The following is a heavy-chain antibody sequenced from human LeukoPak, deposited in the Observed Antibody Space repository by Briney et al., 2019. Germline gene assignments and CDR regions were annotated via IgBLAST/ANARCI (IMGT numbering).Heavy chain of an antibody. D-gene: IGHD2-15*01. V-gene: IGHV3-23*01. CDR3: ALYCSGGRCYPIGGAFDI. Sequence: GGSLRLSCAASGFTFSSYDMSWVRQAPGKGLEWVSAISRSGDITYYVDSVKGRFTISRDNSKNTLYLQMNSLRAEDTAVYYCALYCSGGRCYPIGGAFDIWGRGTMVTVSS. J-gene: IGHJ3*02. CDR1: GFTFSSYD. CDR2: ISRSGDIT.